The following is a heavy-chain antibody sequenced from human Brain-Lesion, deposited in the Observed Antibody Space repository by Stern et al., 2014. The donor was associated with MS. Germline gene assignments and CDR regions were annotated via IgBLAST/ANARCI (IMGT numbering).Heavy chain of an antibody. CDR2: IYYSGNT. V-gene: IGHV4-39*02. D-gene: IGHD2-15*01. Sequence: QVQLVESGPGLVKPSETLSLTCTVAGGSVSSTSYAWAWIRQPPGKGLEWIGTIYYSGNTYYSPSLKSRLTISLDTSKNHFSRQRGSVTAADTAVYYCAGEEDIRYCSGGSCTGNWFDPWGQGTLVTVSS. CDR1: GGSVSSTSYA. CDR3: AGEEDIRYCSGGSCTGNWFDP. J-gene: IGHJ5*02.